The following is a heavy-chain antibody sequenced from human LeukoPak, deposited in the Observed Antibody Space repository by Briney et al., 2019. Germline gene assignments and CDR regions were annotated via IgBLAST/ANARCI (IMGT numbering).Heavy chain of an antibody. V-gene: IGHV3-11*03. J-gene: IGHJ4*02. CDR2: ISSGGDYT. Sequence: RGSLRLSCAASGFTFSDHYMTWIRQAPGKGLEWVSYISSGGDYTNHADSVKGRFTISRDNAKNSLYLEMNSLRAEDTAVYYCASLAAGTNFDQWGQGTLVTVSS. D-gene: IGHD6-13*01. CDR1: GFTFSDHY. CDR3: ASLAAGTNFDQ.